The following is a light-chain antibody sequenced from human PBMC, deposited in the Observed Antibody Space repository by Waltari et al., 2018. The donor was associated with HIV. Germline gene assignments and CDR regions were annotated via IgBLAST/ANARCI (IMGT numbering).Light chain of an antibody. J-gene: IGLJ2*01. Sequence: QSALTQPASVSGSPGQSITISCTGTSSDVGGYNYVSWYQQHPGNAPKLMIYEVSKRPAGVCNRVSGSKSGNTASLTISGLQAEDEADYYCSSYTSSSTLYVVFGGGTKLTVL. V-gene: IGLV2-14*01. CDR1: SSDVGGYNY. CDR2: EVS. CDR3: SSYTSSSTLYVV.